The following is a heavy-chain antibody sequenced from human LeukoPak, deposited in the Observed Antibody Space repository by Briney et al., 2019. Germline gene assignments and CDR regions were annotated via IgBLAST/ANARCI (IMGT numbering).Heavy chain of an antibody. V-gene: IGHV3-7*01. Sequence: PGGSLRLSCAASGVTFSNYWMTWVRQAPGKGLEWVASIKQDGSEKYYVDSVKGRFTISRDNAKNSLYLQMNSLRAGDTAVYYCAKGGSNHDAFDIWGQGTMVTVSS. CDR3: AKGGSNHDAFDI. J-gene: IGHJ3*02. CDR2: IKQDGSEK. CDR1: GVTFSNYW. D-gene: IGHD2-15*01.